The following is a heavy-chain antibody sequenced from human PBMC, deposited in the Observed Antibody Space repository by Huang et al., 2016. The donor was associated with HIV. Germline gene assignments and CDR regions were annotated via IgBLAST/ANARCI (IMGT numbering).Heavy chain of an antibody. CDR3: VRGPRYVSADWYARLRNYWFFDL. CDR2: INNGGRT. Sequence: QQQLQQWGAGLLKPSETLSLTCAVYGGSFTNYYWGWLRQPPGKGLEWIGEINNGGRTQYSPSLKSRVTSSLDTSKNQVSLKLTSVSAADTAVYYCVRGPRYVSADWYARLRNYWFFDLWGRGSLVSVSS. D-gene: IGHD3-9*01. CDR1: GGSFTNYY. V-gene: IGHV4-34*01. J-gene: IGHJ2*01.